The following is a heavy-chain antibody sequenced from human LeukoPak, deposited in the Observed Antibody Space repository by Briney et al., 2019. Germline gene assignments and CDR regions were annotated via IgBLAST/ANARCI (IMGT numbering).Heavy chain of an antibody. CDR3: ARAYRGSYYVGRWYYFDY. V-gene: IGHV4-59*01. CDR1: GGSISSYY. J-gene: IGHJ4*02. Sequence: SETLSLTCTVSGGSISSYYWSWIRQPPGKGLERIGYIYYSGSTNYNPSLKSRVTISVDTSKNQFSLKLSSVTAADTAVYYCARAYRGSYYVGRWYYFDYWGQGTLVTVSS. D-gene: IGHD1-26*01. CDR2: IYYSGST.